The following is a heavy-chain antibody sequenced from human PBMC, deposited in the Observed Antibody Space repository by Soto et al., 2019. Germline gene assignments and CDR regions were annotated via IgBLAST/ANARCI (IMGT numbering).Heavy chain of an antibody. CDR2: IYPGDSDT. Sequence: GESLKISCKGSGYSFTSYWIGWVRQMPGKGLEWMGIIYPGDSDTRYSPSFQGQVTISADKSISTAYLQWSSLKASDTAMYYCARRRRPLKGYCSGGSCHDAFEIWGQGTMVTVSS. V-gene: IGHV5-51*01. J-gene: IGHJ3*02. CDR1: GYSFTSYW. D-gene: IGHD2-15*01. CDR3: ARRRRPLKGYCSGGSCHDAFEI.